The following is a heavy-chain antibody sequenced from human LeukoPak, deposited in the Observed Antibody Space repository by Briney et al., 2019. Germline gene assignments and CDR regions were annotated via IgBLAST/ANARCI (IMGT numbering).Heavy chain of an antibody. Sequence: PSENLSLTCTVSGGSIINYYWTWIRQPPGKGLEWIGYIYYSGSTNYNPSLKSRVTISVDTSKNQFSLKLNSVTAADTAVYYCARDPVAQNWFDPWGQGTLVTVSS. CDR3: ARDPVAQNWFDP. D-gene: IGHD6-19*01. CDR2: IYYSGST. CDR1: GGSIINYY. V-gene: IGHV4-59*01. J-gene: IGHJ5*02.